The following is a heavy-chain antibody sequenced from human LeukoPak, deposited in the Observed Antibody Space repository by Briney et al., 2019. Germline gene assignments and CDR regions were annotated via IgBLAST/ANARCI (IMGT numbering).Heavy chain of an antibody. CDR2: IIGSGGST. V-gene: IGHV3-23*01. Sequence: PGGSLRLSCAASGFTFSSYAMSWVRQAPGKGLEWVSAIIGSGGSTYYADSVKGRFTISRDNSKNTLYLQMNSLRAEDTAIYYCAKFQTAAGNIYWGQGTLVTVSS. D-gene: IGHD6-13*01. CDR1: GFTFSSYA. CDR3: AKFQTAAGNIY. J-gene: IGHJ4*02.